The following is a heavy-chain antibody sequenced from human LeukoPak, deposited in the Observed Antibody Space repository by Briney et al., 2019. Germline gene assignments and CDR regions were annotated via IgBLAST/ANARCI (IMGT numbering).Heavy chain of an antibody. J-gene: IGHJ4*02. CDR2: INHSGST. Sequence: SETLSLTCAVYGGSFSGYYWSWIRQPPGKGLEWIGEINHSGSTNYNPSLKGRVTISVDTSKNQFSLKLSSVTAADTAVYYCARGEGSGSNYSFDYWGQGTLVTVSS. D-gene: IGHD3-10*01. CDR1: GGSFSGYY. CDR3: ARGEGSGSNYSFDY. V-gene: IGHV4-34*01.